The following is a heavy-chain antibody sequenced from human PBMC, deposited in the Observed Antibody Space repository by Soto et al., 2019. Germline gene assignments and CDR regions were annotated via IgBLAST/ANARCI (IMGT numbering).Heavy chain of an antibody. J-gene: IGHJ4*02. Sequence: PSETLSLTCTVSGGSLTNAAYYCSWIRQPPGKGLEWIGYIYPSGMPYYNPSLRRRVTISIDRSNDQLSLNLRSVTAADTAVYYCACERGGYGLFDSWGQGTLVTVSS. CDR1: GGSLTNAAYY. CDR2: IYPSGMP. CDR3: ACERGGYGLFDS. V-gene: IGHV4-30-2*01. D-gene: IGHD5-12*01.